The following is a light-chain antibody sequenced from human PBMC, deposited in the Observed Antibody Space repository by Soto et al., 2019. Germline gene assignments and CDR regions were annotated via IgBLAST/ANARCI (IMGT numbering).Light chain of an antibody. J-gene: IGLJ2*01. Sequence: NFMLTQPHSVSESPAKTLSISCTRSSGSIANNYVQWYQQRPGSAPTTVIYENNQRLSGVPDRFSGSTDGSSNSASLTISGLQTEDEADCYCQSYDSDFVVFGGGTKLTVL. CDR1: SGSIANNY. CDR3: QSYDSDFVV. V-gene: IGLV6-57*04. CDR2: ENN.